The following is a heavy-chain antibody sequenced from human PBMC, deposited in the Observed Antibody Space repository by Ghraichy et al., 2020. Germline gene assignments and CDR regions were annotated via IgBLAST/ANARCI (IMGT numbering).Heavy chain of an antibody. CDR2: IYTSGST. Sequence: SETLSLTCTVSGGSISSYYWSWIRQPAGKGLEWIGRIYTSGSTNYNPSLKSRVTMSVDTSKNQFSLKLSSVTAADTAVYYCARDRGNYDILTGYYYLDAFDIWGQGTMVTVSS. J-gene: IGHJ3*02. CDR3: ARDRGNYDILTGYYYLDAFDI. D-gene: IGHD3-9*01. V-gene: IGHV4-4*07. CDR1: GGSISSYY.